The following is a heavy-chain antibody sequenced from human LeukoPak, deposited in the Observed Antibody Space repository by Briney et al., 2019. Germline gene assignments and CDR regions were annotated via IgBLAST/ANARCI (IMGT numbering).Heavy chain of an antibody. Sequence: GGSLRLSCAASGFTFSDYYMSWIRQAPGKGLEWVSYISSSGSTIYYADSVKGRFTISRDNAKNSLYLQMNSLRAEDTAVYYCASSNSGSPRFDAFDIWGQGTMVTVSS. CDR1: GFTFSDYY. V-gene: IGHV3-11*04. CDR3: ASSNSGSPRFDAFDI. CDR2: ISSSGSTI. J-gene: IGHJ3*02. D-gene: IGHD1-26*01.